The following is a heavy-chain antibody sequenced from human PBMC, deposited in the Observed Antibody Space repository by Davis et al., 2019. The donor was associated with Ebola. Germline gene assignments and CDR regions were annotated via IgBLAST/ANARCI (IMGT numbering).Heavy chain of an antibody. J-gene: IGHJ4*02. V-gene: IGHV3-30*02. D-gene: IGHD2-2*01. CDR1: GFTFSSYG. CDR3: AKEYWRSTSCYFDY. Sequence: GESLKISCAASGFTFSSYGMHWVRQAPGKGLEWVAFIRYDGSNKYYADSVKGRFTISRDNSKNILYLQMNSLRAEDTAFYYCAKEYWRSTSCYFDYWGQGTLVTVSS. CDR2: IRYDGSNK.